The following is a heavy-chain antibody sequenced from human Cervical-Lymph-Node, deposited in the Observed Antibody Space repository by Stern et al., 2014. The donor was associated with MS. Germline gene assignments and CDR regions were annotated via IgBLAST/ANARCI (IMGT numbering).Heavy chain of an antibody. CDR3: ATDYNY. CDR2: FDPEDGET. CDR1: GSTLTDFF. D-gene: IGHD3-10*01. Sequence: QVPLGQSGAEVKKPGASVKVSCQVSGSTLTDFFMHWVRQPPGKGLEWMGGFDPEDGETIYAQKFQGRVPMTEDTSTDTAYMELSSLRSDDTAVYYCATDYNYWGQGTLVTVSS. V-gene: IGHV1-24*01. J-gene: IGHJ4*02.